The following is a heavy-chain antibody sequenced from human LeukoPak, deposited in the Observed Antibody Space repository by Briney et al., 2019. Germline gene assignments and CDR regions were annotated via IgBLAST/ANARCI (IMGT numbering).Heavy chain of an antibody. CDR2: IRFDGSTN. J-gene: IGHJ4*02. Sequence: PGGSLRLSCVASGLTFRSSSMHWVRQAPGKGLEWLAFIRFDGSTNDYADSVKRRSTVSRENSKSTLYLQMNSRRAEDTAVYYCAHTDLWGRGTLVTVSS. V-gene: IGHV3-30*02. CDR1: GLTFRSSS. CDR3: AHTDL. D-gene: IGHD2-8*02.